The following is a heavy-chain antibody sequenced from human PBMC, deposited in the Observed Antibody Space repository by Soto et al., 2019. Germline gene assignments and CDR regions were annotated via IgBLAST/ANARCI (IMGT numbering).Heavy chain of an antibody. D-gene: IGHD3-10*01. V-gene: IGHV3-30-3*01. Sequence: QVQLVESGGGVVQPGRSLRLSCAASGFTFSSYAMHWVRQAPGKGLEWVAVISYDGSNKYYADSVKGRFTISRDNSKNTLYLQMNSLRADDTAVYYCARDLGEDGYTYDYWGQGTLVTVSS. J-gene: IGHJ4*02. CDR2: ISYDGSNK. CDR1: GFTFSSYA. CDR3: ARDLGEDGYTYDY.